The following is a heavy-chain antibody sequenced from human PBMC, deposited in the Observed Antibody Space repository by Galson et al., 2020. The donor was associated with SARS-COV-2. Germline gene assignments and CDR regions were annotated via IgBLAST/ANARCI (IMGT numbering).Heavy chain of an antibody. V-gene: IGHV4-34*01. D-gene: IGHD6-13*01. CDR1: GGSFSGYY. J-gene: IGHJ5*02. CDR3: ARGRYSSSWYGPRNWFDP. CDR2: INHSGST. Sequence: SETLSLTCAVYGGSFSGYYWSWIRQPPGKGLGWIGEINHSGSTNYNPSLKSRVTISVDTSKNQFSLKLSSVTAADTAVYYCARGRYSSSWYGPRNWFDPWGQGTLVTVSS.